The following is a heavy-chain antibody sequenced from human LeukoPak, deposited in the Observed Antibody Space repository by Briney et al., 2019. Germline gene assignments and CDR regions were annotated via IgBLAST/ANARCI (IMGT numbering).Heavy chain of an antibody. CDR3: ATYRQVLLPFES. J-gene: IGHJ4*02. Sequence: GGSLRLSCAASGFTFSSYAMSWVRQAPGKGLEWVSAISGSGGSTYYADSVRGRFTISRDNSKSTLSLQMNSLRAEDTAIYYCATYRQVLLPFESWGQGTLVTVSS. D-gene: IGHD2-8*02. CDR1: GFTFSSYA. V-gene: IGHV3-23*01. CDR2: ISGSGGST.